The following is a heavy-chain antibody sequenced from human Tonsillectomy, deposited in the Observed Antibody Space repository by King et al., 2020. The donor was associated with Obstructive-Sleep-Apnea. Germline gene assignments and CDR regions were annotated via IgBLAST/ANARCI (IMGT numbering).Heavy chain of an antibody. CDR2: ISYDGSNK. Sequence: VQLVESGGGVVQPGRSLRLSCAASGFTFSSYAMHWVRQAPGKGREWVAVISYDGSNKYYADSVKGRFTLSRDNSKNTLYLQMNSLRAEDTAVYYCARGLRLGELSPIDYWGQGTLVTVSS. CDR3: ARGLRLGELSPIDY. D-gene: IGHD3-16*02. J-gene: IGHJ4*02. V-gene: IGHV3-30*04. CDR1: GFTFSSYA.